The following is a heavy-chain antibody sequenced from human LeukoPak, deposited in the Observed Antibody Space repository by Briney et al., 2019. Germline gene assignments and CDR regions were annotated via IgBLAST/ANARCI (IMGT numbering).Heavy chain of an antibody. CDR2: IYYSGST. D-gene: IGHD3-10*01. CDR1: GGSISSYY. J-gene: IGHJ6*03. CDR3: AGTVRGGNYYYYYMDV. Sequence: PSETLSLTCTVSGGSISSYYWSWIRQPPGKGLEWIGYIYYSGSTNYNPSLKSRVTISVDTSKNQFSLKLSSVTAADTAVYYCAGTVRGGNYYYYYMDVWGKGTTVTISS. V-gene: IGHV4-59*01.